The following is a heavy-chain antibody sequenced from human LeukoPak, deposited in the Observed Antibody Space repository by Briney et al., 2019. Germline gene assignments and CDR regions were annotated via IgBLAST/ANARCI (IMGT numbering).Heavy chain of an antibody. CDR2: ISVYNGNT. CDR3: ARDAERGYYYYMDV. CDR1: GYTFTNYG. J-gene: IGHJ6*03. V-gene: IGHV1-18*01. D-gene: IGHD1-1*01. Sequence: ASVKVSCKASGYTFTNYGISWVRQAPGQGLEWMGWISVYNGNTNYAQKLQGRVTITRNTSISTAYMELSSLRSEDTAVYYCARDAERGYYYYMDVWGKGTTVTVSS.